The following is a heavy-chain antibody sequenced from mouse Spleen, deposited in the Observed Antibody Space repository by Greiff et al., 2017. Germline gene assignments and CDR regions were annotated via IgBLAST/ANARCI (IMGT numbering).Heavy chain of an antibody. D-gene: IGHD1-1*01. Sequence: VKLVESGPGLVAPSQSLFITCTVSGFSFTSYEINWVRQPPGKGLEWLGVIWTGGSTNYYSALISRLSISKKNSNNLVCLKMNSLQTDDTAIYYCVKGNYYGRFDFWGQGTTLTVSS. V-gene: IGHV2S3*01. CDR2: IWTGGST. J-gene: IGHJ2*01. CDR3: VKGNYYGRFDF. CDR1: GFSFTSYE.